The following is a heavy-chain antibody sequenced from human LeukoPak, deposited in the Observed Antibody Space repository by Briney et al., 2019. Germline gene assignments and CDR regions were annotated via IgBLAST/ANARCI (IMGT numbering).Heavy chain of an antibody. CDR1: GYSLTSHA. V-gene: IGHV1-3*01. CDR2: INAGNSKS. J-gene: IGHJ4*02. Sequence: ASVKVSCKASGYSLTSHAIHWARQAPGQRLEWMGWINAGNSKSKYSQKFQGWVTSTRDTSAKTAYMVLSSLRSEDTAVYYCARERGGTYYDYWGQGTLVIVSS. CDR3: ARERGGTYYDY. D-gene: IGHD1-26*01.